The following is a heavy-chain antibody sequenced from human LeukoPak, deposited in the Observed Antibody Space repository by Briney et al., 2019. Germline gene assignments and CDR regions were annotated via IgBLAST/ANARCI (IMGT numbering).Heavy chain of an antibody. CDR3: AKEVWFGELLFHYFDY. Sequence: GGSLRLSCAASGFTFSSYAMSWVRQAPGKGLEWVSAISGSGGSTYYADSVKGRFTISRDNSKNTLYLQMNSLRAEDTAVYYCAKEVWFGELLFHYFDYWGRGTLVTVSS. V-gene: IGHV3-23*01. CDR2: ISGSGGST. CDR1: GFTFSSYA. J-gene: IGHJ4*02. D-gene: IGHD3-10*01.